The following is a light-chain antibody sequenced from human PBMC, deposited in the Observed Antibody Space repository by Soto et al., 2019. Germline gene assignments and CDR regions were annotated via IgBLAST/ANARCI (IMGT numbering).Light chain of an antibody. V-gene: IGKV1-33*01. Sequence: DIQMTQSPSSLSASVGDRVTITCHASQDIRKYLSWYQQKPGRAPKLLIYVASNLETGVPSRFSGSGYGTDFTFTISSLQPEDIATYYCQHYDNLPPFTFGPGTKVAIK. CDR2: VAS. CDR3: QHYDNLPPFT. J-gene: IGKJ3*01. CDR1: QDIRKY.